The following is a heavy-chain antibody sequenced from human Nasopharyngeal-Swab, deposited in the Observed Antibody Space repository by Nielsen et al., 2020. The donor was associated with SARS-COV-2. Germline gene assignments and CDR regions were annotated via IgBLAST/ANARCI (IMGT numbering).Heavy chain of an antibody. V-gene: IGHV1-18*01. CDR2: ISAYNGNT. CDR1: GYTFTSYG. Sequence: ASVKVSCKASGYTFTSYGISWVRQAPGQGLEWMGWISAYNGNTNYAQKLQGRVTMTTDTSTSTAYMELRSLRSDDTAVYYCARGRVGATDLYYYYGMDVWGQGTTVTVSS. CDR3: ARGRVGATDLYYYYGMDV. D-gene: IGHD1-26*01. J-gene: IGHJ6*02.